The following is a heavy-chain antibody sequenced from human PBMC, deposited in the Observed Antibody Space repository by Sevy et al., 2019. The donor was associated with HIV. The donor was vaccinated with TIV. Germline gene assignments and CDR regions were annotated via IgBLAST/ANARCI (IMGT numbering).Heavy chain of an antibody. Sequence: GGSLRLSCAASGFTFSNAWMSWVRQAPGKGLEWVGRIKSKTDGGTTDYAAPVKDRFTISRDDSKNTLYLQMNSLKTEDTAVYYCTADSSSSGGSFDYWGQGTLVTVSS. CDR3: TADSSSSGGSFDY. V-gene: IGHV3-15*01. CDR2: IKSKTDGGTT. D-gene: IGHD6-6*01. CDR1: GFTFSNAW. J-gene: IGHJ4*02.